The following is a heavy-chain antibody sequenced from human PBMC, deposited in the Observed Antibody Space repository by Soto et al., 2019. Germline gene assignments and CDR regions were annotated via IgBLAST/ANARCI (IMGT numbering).Heavy chain of an antibody. CDR2: ISGGGDTT. CDR3: AKGRGGSGSLTPRLDF. V-gene: IGHV3-23*01. J-gene: IGHJ4*02. D-gene: IGHD3-10*01. CDR1: GFTLNTYA. Sequence: EVQLLESGGGRVQPGGSLRLHCAASGFTLNTYAMSWVLQAPGKGLERVSAISGGGDTTSYADSVKGRFTVSRDRSKNSLYVQMSSLRAEDTAVYYCAKGRGGSGSLTPRLDFWGQGTLVTVSS.